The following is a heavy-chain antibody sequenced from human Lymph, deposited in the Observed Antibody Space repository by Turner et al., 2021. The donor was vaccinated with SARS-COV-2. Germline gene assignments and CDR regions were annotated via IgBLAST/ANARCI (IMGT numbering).Heavy chain of an antibody. D-gene: IGHD2-21*01. CDR2: INWNSGSI. CDR3: AKDLAVRYYSGFDY. CDR1: GFTFDDYA. J-gene: IGHJ4*02. Sequence: EVQLVESGGGLVQPGRSLSLSCAASGFTFDDYAMHGVRQAPGKGLEWVSGINWNSGSIAYAESVKGRFTISRDNAKNSLYLQMNSLRAEDTALYYCAKDLAVRYYSGFDYWGQGTLVTVSS. V-gene: IGHV3-9*01.